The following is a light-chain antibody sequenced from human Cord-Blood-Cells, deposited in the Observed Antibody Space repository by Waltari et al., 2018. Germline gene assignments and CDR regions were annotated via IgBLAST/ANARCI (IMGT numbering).Light chain of an antibody. CDR2: AAS. CDR1: QSISSY. V-gene: IGKV1-39*01. J-gene: IGKJ3*01. CDR3: QQSYSTPVT. Sequence: DIQMTQSPSSLSASEGDRVTITCRASQSISSYLNWYQQKPGKAPKLLIYAASSLQSGVPSRFSGSGSGTDFTLTISSLQPEDFATDYCQQSYSTPVTFGPGTKVDIK.